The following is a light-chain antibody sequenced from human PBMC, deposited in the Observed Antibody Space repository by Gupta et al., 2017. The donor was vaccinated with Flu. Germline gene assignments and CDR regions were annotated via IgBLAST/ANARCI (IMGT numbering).Light chain of an antibody. CDR1: SSDVGGYNY. J-gene: IGLJ2*01. V-gene: IGLV2-11*01. CDR3: SSYAGSGTFWI. Sequence: QSALTQPRSVSGSPGQSVTISCTGSSSDVGGYNYVSWYQQHPGKAPKLMIYDVTKRPSGIPDRFSASKSGNTASLTISGLQADDEADYYCSSYAGSGTFWIFGGGTRLTVL. CDR2: DVT.